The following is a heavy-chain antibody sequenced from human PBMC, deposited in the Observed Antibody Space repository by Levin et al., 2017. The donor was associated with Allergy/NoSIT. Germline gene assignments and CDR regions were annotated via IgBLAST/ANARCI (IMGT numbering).Heavy chain of an antibody. CDR1: GGSFSGYY. CDR2: INHSGST. CDR3: ARDNGFWSGYYDYGMDV. V-gene: IGHV4-34*01. Sequence: KPSETLSLTCAVYGGSFSGYYWSWIRQPPGKGLEWIGEINHSGSTNYNPSLKSRVTISVDTSKNQFSLKLSSVTAADTAVYYCARDNGFWSGYYDYGMDVWGQGTTVTVSS. J-gene: IGHJ6*02. D-gene: IGHD3-3*01.